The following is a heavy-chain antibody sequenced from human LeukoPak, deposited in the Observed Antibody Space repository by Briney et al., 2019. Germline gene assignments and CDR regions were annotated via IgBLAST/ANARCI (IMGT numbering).Heavy chain of an antibody. Sequence: GGSLRLSCAASGVTFDDYAMHWVRQAPGKGLEWDSGISWNSGSIGYADSVKGRFTISRDNAKNSLYLQMNSLRAEDTALYYCAKEPAGYYYGMDVWGQGTTVTVSS. CDR3: AKEPAGYYYGMDV. CDR2: ISWNSGSI. V-gene: IGHV3-9*01. CDR1: GVTFDDYA. J-gene: IGHJ6*02. D-gene: IGHD6-19*01.